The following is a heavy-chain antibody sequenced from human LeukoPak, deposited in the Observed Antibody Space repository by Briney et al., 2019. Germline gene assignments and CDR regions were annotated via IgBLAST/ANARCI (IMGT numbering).Heavy chain of an antibody. J-gene: IGHJ5*02. Sequence: PGGSLRLSCAASGFTFSSYWMHWVRQAPGKGLGWVSRINSDGSSTSYADSVKGRFTISRDNAKNTLYLQMNSLRAEDTAVYYCARVRGRGYSFWFDPWGQGTLVTVSS. V-gene: IGHV3-74*01. CDR2: INSDGSST. CDR1: GFTFSSYW. CDR3: ARVRGRGYSFWFDP. D-gene: IGHD5-18*01.